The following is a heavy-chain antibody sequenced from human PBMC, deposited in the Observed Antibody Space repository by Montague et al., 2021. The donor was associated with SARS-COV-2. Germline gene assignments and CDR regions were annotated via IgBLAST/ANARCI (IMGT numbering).Heavy chain of an antibody. CDR2: IGTAGDT. CDR3: ARAGLGGAYYYYYGMDV. J-gene: IGHJ6*02. D-gene: IGHD4-23*01. V-gene: IGHV3-13*01. Sequence: SLRLSCAASGFTFGSYDMHWVRQAPGKGLEWVSAIGTAGDTYYPGSVKGRFTSSRENAKNSLYLQMNNLRAGDTAVYYCARAGLGGAYYYYYGMDVWGQGTTVTVSS. CDR1: GFTFGSYD.